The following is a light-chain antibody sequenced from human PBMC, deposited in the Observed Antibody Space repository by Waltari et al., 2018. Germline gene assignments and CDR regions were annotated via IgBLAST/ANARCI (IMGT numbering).Light chain of an antibody. V-gene: IGKV3-20*01. J-gene: IGKJ2*01. CDR2: GAS. CDR3: QQYGSSVMYT. CDR1: QSLTRSY. Sequence: VLTQSPDTLSLSPGESATLSCRASQSLTRSYLAWYQQKPGQAPRLLIYGASNRAAGIPYRFSGSGSGTDFTLTISRLEPEDSAVYYCQQYGSSVMYTFGQGTKLEIK.